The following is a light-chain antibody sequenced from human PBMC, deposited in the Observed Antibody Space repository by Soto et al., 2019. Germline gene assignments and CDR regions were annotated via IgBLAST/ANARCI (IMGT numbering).Light chain of an antibody. CDR3: QHYDSYAEA. CDR2: KAS. V-gene: IGKV1-5*03. CDR1: QTISSW. J-gene: IGKJ1*01. Sequence: DIQMTQSPSTLSGSVGDRVTITCRASQTISSWLAWYQQKPGKAPKILIYKASTLKSGVPSRFSGSGSGTEFTLTISSVQPDDVATYYCQHYDSYAEAFGQGTKVEL.